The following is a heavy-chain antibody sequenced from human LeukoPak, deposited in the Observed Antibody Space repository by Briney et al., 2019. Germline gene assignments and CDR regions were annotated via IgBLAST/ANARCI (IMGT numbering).Heavy chain of an antibody. V-gene: IGHV4-61*01. Sequence: SETLSLTCTVSGGSVSSGSYYWSWIRQPPGKGLEWIGYIYDSGSTYYNPSLKSRVTISVDTSKNQFSLKLSSVTAADTAVYYCARDPSGYFNYWGQGTLVTVSS. J-gene: IGHJ4*02. CDR1: GGSVSSGSYY. D-gene: IGHD3-22*01. CDR2: IYDSGST. CDR3: ARDPSGYFNY.